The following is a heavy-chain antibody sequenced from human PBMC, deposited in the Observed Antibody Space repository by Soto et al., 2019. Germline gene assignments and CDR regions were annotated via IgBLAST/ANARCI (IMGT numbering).Heavy chain of an antibody. D-gene: IGHD1-26*01. CDR2: ISSGGSYI. V-gene: IGHV3-21*01. CDR3: TRDQGGSYDSWFDP. J-gene: IGHJ5*02. Sequence: EVQVVESGGGLVQPGGSLRLSCSFTFSMYSMNWVRQAPGKGLEWVASISSGGSYIKYADSVKGRFTISRDNAKNSVSLQMSILRVDDTAVYFCTRDQGGSYDSWFDPWGQGTLVTVSS. CDR1: FTFSMYS.